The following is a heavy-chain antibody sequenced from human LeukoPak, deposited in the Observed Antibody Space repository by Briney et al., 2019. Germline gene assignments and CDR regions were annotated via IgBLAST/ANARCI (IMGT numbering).Heavy chain of an antibody. V-gene: IGHV5-51*01. J-gene: IGHJ4*02. D-gene: IGHD4-17*01. Sequence: GESLKISCKAFGYSFTTYWIGWVRQMPGKGLEWMGIIYPGDSDTRYSPSFQGHVTVSADKSINTAYLQWTSLKASDTAMYYCARACSYGDYCDYWGQGTLVTVSS. CDR3: ARACSYGDYCDY. CDR2: IYPGDSDT. CDR1: GYSFTTYW.